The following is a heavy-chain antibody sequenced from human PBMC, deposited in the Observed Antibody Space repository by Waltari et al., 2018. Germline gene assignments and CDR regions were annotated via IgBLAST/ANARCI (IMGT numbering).Heavy chain of an antibody. V-gene: IGHV4-59*01. CDR2: IYYSGST. CDR1: AGSIDTYY. CDR3: ARQILGARVDP. J-gene: IGHJ5*02. D-gene: IGHD1-26*01. Sequence: QMQLQESGPGLVKPSETLSLTCTLSAGSIDTYYWMWVRQPPGKGLEWIGHIYYSGSTNYNPSRKSRVTMSIDTSKNQCSLRLNAVTAADTAVYYCARQILGARVDPWGQGTQVTVSS.